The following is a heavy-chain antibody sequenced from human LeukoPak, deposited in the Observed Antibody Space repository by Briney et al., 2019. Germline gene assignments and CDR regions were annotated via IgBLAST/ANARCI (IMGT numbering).Heavy chain of an antibody. V-gene: IGHV3-23*01. CDR1: GFTFSSYA. CDR2: ISGSGGST. CDR3: ASVSYGGAFDI. Sequence: GGSLRLSCAASGFTFSSYAMSWVRQAPGKGLEWVSAISGSGGSTSYAQKFQGRVTMTRDTSTSTVYMELSSLRSEDTAVYYCASVSYGGAFDIWGQGTMVTVSS. D-gene: IGHD4-17*01. J-gene: IGHJ3*02.